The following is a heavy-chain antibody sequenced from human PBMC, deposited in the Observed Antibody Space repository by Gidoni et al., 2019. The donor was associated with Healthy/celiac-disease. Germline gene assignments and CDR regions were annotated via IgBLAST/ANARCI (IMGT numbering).Heavy chain of an antibody. D-gene: IGHD6-6*01. V-gene: IGHV2-5*01. CDR2: IYWNDDK. J-gene: IGHJ5*02. Sequence: QITLKESGPTLVKPTQTLTLTCTFSGFSLSTSGVGVGWIRQHPGKALEWLALIYWNDDKRYSPSLKSRLTITKDTSKNQVVLTMTNMDPVDTATYYCAHRPPYSSWSEEWFDPWGQGTLVTVSS. CDR1: GFSLSTSGVG. CDR3: AHRPPYSSWSEEWFDP.